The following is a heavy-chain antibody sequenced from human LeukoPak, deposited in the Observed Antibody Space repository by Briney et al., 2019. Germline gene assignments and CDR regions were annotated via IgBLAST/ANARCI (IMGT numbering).Heavy chain of an antibody. D-gene: IGHD3-16*01. Sequence: SQTLSLTCAISGDSVSSNRAAWNWFRQSPSRGLEWLGRTYYRSKWYNEYAVSVKSRIAVIPDTSKNQFSLQLSSVAPEDTAVYYCARETDYVGMDVWDQGTTVSVYS. V-gene: IGHV6-1*01. J-gene: IGHJ6*02. CDR1: GDSVSSNRAA. CDR3: ARETDYVGMDV. CDR2: TYYRSKWYN.